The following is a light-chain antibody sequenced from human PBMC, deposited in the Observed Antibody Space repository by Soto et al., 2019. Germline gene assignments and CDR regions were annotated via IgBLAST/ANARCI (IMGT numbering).Light chain of an antibody. CDR3: QSYDRSLSGCV. CDR1: SSNIGAGYD. CDR2: GNN. V-gene: IGLV1-40*01. J-gene: IGLJ1*01. Sequence: VLTQPPSMSGAPGQRVTVSCTGSSSNIGAGYDVHWYQQLPGTAPKLVIYGNNNRPSGVPDRFSGSKSGTSASLAITGLQAEDEAIYYCQSYDRSLSGCVFGTGTKLTVL.